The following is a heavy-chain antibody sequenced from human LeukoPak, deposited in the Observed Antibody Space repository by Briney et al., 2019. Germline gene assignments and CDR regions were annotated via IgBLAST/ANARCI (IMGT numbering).Heavy chain of an antibody. D-gene: IGHD5-18*01. J-gene: IGHJ4*02. CDR2: ISYDGSNK. V-gene: IGHV3-30*03. Sequence: GGSLRLSCAASGFTFSSYGMHWVRQAPGKGLEWVAVISYDGSNKYYADSVKGRFTISRDNSKNTLYLQMNSLRAEDTAVYYCARLYSYGSPTLDYWGQGTLVTVSS. CDR3: ARLYSYGSPTLDY. CDR1: GFTFSSYG.